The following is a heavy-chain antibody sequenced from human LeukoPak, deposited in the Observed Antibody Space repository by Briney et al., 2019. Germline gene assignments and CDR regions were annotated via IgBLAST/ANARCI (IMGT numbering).Heavy chain of an antibody. CDR3: ARRGSSWLYYFDY. Sequence: SETLSLTCTVSGRSVSCYYWSWIRPPPGKGLEGIGYIYYSGSTNYNPSLKSRVTISVDTSKNQFSLKLSSVTAADTAVYYCARRGSSWLYYFDYWGQGTLVTVSS. CDR2: IYYSGST. V-gene: IGHV4-59*08. J-gene: IGHJ4*02. D-gene: IGHD6-13*01. CDR1: GRSVSCYY.